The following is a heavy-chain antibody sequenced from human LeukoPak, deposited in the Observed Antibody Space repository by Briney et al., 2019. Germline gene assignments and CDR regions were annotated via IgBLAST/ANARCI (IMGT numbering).Heavy chain of an antibody. V-gene: IGHV3-48*03. CDR3: ALDQWRFDY. D-gene: IGHD1/OR15-1a*01. J-gene: IGHJ4*02. CDR1: GFTFSSYE. CDR2: ISGSGSTI. Sequence: GGSLRLSCAASGFTFSSYEMNWVRQAPGKGLEWVSYISGSGSTIYYADSVKGRFTISRDNAKNSLYLQMNSLRAEDTAVYYCALDQWRFDYWGQGTLVTVSS.